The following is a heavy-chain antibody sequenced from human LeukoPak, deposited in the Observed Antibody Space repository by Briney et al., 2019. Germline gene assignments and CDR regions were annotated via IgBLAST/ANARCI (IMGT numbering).Heavy chain of an antibody. Sequence: SQTLSLTCTVSGGSISGGSYYWSWIRQPPGKGLEWIGYIYYSGSTKYNLSLKSRVTISVDMSKNQLSLKLSSVTAADTAVYYCARGEYGLFDYWSQGTLVTVSS. CDR1: GGSISGGSYY. J-gene: IGHJ4*02. CDR2: IYYSGST. CDR3: ARGEYGLFDY. D-gene: IGHD2/OR15-2a*01. V-gene: IGHV4-61*01.